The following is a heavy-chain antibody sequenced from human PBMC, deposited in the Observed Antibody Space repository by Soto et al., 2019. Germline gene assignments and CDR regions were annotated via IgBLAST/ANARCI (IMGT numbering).Heavy chain of an antibody. CDR1: GYTFTGYY. Sequence: GASVKVSCKASGYTFTGYYMHWVRQAPGQGLEWMGWINPNSGGTNYAQKFQGWVTMTRDTSISTAYMELSRLRSDDTAVYYCAGANSRSDYYYSMDVWGQGTTVTVSS. CDR3: AGANSRSDYYYSMDV. CDR2: INPNSGGT. V-gene: IGHV1-2*04. J-gene: IGHJ6*02. D-gene: IGHD6-13*01.